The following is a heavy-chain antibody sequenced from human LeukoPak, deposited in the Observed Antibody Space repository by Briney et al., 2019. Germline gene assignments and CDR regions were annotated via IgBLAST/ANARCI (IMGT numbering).Heavy chain of an antibody. CDR3: ARSPEVIRAFDI. J-gene: IGHJ3*02. D-gene: IGHD3-10*01. V-gene: IGHV1-69*13. CDR2: IIPIFGTA. CDR1: GGTFSRYS. Sequence: ASVKVSCKASGGTFSRYSISWVRQAPGQGLEWMGGIIPIFGTANYAQKFQGRVTITADESTSTAYMELSSLRSEDTAVYYCARSPEVIRAFDIWGQGTMVTVSS.